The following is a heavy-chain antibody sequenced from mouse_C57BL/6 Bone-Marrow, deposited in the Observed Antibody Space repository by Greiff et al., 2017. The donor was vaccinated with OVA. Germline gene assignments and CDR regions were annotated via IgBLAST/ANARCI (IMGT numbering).Heavy chain of an antibody. CDR3: AREGGWLLFFDF. V-gene: IGHV5-16*01. D-gene: IGHD2-3*01. CDR1: GFTFSDYY. J-gene: IGHJ2*01. CDR2: INYDGSST. Sequence: EVMLVESEGGLVQPGSSMKLSCTASGFTFSDYYMAWVRQVPEKGLEWVANINYDGSSTYYLDSLKSRFIISRDNAKNILYLQISSLKSEDTATYYCAREGGWLLFFDFWGQGTTLTVSS.